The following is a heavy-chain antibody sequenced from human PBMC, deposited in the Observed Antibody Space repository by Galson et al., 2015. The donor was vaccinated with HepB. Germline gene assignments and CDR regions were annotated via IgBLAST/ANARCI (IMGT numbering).Heavy chain of an antibody. Sequence: SLRLSCAASGFTFSSYTMNWVRQAPGKGLAWVSSISGSGIVIFYADSVKGRFTISRDNAEHSLYLQLNSLTTEDTAVYYCARSNTDGSHEGWYDPWGQGTLVTVSS. CDR2: ISGSGIVI. CDR1: GFTFSSYT. CDR3: ARSNTDGSHEGWYDP. D-gene: IGHD5-24*01. V-gene: IGHV3-21*01. J-gene: IGHJ5*02.